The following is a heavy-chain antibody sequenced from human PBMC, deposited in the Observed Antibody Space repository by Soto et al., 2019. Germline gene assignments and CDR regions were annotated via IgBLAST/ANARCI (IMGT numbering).Heavy chain of an antibody. CDR2: IWYDGSNK. CDR1: GFTFSSYG. V-gene: IGHV3-33*01. D-gene: IGHD5-12*01. Sequence: QVQLVESGGGVVQPGRSLRLSCAASGFTFSSYGMHWVRQAPGKGLEWVAVIWYDGSNKYYADSVKGRFTISRDNSKNTLYMQMNSLRAEDTAVYYCERDRGGYGTYYFDYWGQGTLVTVSS. CDR3: ERDRGGYGTYYFDY. J-gene: IGHJ4*02.